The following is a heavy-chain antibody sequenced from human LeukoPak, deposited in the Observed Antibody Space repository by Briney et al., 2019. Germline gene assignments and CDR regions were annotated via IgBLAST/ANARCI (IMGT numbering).Heavy chain of an antibody. Sequence: GGSLRLSCAASGFTFSSYAMSWVRLAPGKGLEWVSAISGSGGSTYYADSVKGRFTISRDNSKNTLYLQMNSLRAEDTAVYYCAKEGHSSSWYRGYYMDVWGKGTPVTVSS. CDR3: AKEGHSSSWYRGYYMDV. D-gene: IGHD6-13*01. CDR1: GFTFSSYA. J-gene: IGHJ6*03. CDR2: ISGSGGST. V-gene: IGHV3-23*01.